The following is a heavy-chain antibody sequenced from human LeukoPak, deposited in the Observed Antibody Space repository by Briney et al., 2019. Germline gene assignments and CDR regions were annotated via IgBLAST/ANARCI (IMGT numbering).Heavy chain of an antibody. D-gene: IGHD3-16*01. V-gene: IGHV1-69*05. CDR3: AREGGWGMGHDAFDI. J-gene: IGHJ3*02. CDR1: GGTFSSYA. Sequence: ASVKVSCKASGGTFSSYAISWVRQAPGQGLEWMGRIIPIFGTANYAQRFQGRVTITTDESTSTAYMELSSLRSEDTAVYYCAREGGWGMGHDAFDIWGQGTMVTASS. CDR2: IIPIFGTA.